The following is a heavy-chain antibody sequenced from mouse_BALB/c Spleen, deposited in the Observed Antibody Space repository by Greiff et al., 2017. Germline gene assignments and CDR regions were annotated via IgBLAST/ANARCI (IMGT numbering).Heavy chain of an antibody. V-gene: IGHV5-17*02. CDR2: ISSGSSTI. CDR3: ARGATVVALDYYAMDY. D-gene: IGHD1-1*01. CDR1: GFTFSSFG. Sequence: EVMLVESGGGLVQPGGSRKLSCAASGFTFSSFGMHWVRQAPEKGLEWVAYISSGSSTIYYADTVKGRFTISRDNPKNTLFLQMTSLRSEDTAMYYCARGATVVALDYYAMDYWGQGTSVTVSS. J-gene: IGHJ4*01.